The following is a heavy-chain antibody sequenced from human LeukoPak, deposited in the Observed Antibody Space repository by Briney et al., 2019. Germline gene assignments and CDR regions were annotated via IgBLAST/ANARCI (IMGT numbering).Heavy chain of an antibody. J-gene: IGHJ4*02. V-gene: IGHV1-58*02. CDR2: IVVGSGNT. Sequence: SVKVSCKASGFTFTSSAMQWVRQARGQRLEWIGWIVVGSGNTNYAQKFQERVTITRDMSTSTAYMELSSLRSEDTAVYYCARVPPYCGGDCYRGWYFDNWGQGTLVTVSS. CDR3: ARVPPYCGGDCYRGWYFDN. D-gene: IGHD2-21*01. CDR1: GFTFTSSA.